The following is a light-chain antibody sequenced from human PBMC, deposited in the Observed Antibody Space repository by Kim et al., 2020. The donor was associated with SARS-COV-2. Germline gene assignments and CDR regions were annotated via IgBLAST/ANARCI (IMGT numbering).Light chain of an antibody. CDR1: QSISTH. CDR2: AAT. V-gene: IGKV1-39*01. J-gene: IGKJ5*01. CDR3: QQAYSSSQIT. Sequence: AVGGRVTITGRTSQSISTHLNWYQQKPRKGPELLIYAATNLQSGVPSRFSGSGSGTEFTLTIRALQPEDSATYYCQQAYSSSQITFGQGTRLEIK.